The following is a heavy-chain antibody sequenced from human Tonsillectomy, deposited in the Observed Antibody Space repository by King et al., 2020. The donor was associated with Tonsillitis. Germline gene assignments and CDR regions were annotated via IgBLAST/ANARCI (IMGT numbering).Heavy chain of an antibody. D-gene: IGHD6-19*01. CDR2: ISYDGNNK. CDR3: AKGHSSGWFYFDS. V-gene: IGHV3-30*18. Sequence: VQLVESGGGVVQPGRSLRLSCAASGFTFSSYGMHWVRQAPGKGLEWVAGISYDGNNKYNAGSVKGRFTISRDNSKNTLYLQMNSLRGGDTAVYYCAKGHSSGWFYFDSWGQGTLVTVSS. CDR1: GFTFSSYG. J-gene: IGHJ4*02.